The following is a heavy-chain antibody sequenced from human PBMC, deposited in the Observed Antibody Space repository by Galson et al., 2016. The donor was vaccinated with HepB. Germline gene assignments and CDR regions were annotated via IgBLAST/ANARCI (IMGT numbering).Heavy chain of an antibody. CDR1: GFIFSNAW. Sequence: SLRLSCAASGFIFSNAWMHWVRQAPGKGLEWVGRIKRKTDGEITDYAAPVRGRFTISRDDSKNTLYLQMNSLKTEDAAVYFCFCWYHLFGTDVWGRGTTVTVSS. CDR3: FCWYHLFGTDV. CDR2: IKRKTDGEIT. V-gene: IGHV3-15*07. D-gene: IGHD1-14*01. J-gene: IGHJ6*02.